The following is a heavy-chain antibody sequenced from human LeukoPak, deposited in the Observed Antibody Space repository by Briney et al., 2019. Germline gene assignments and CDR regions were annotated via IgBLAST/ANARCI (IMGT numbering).Heavy chain of an antibody. CDR2: MNPNSGNT. D-gene: IGHD6-13*01. V-gene: IGHV1-8*03. CDR3: ARGTKGGSSWYDYYYYYYMDV. Sequence: ASVKVSCRASGYTFTSYDINWVRQATGQGLEWMGWMNPNSGNTGYAQKFQGRVTITRNTAISTASMELSSLRSEDTAVYYCARGTKGGSSWYDYYYYYYMDVWGKGTTVTVSS. CDR1: GYTFTSYD. J-gene: IGHJ6*03.